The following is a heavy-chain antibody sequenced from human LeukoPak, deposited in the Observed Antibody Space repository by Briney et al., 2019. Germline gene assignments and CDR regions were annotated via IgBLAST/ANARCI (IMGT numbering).Heavy chain of an antibody. V-gene: IGHV3-11*01. CDR2: ISSSGSTI. CDR1: GFTFSDYY. J-gene: IGHJ6*02. CDR3: ARDLIVVVPAANPWAMDV. D-gene: IGHD2-2*01. Sequence: GGSLRLSCAASGFTFSDYYMSWIRQAPGKGLEWVSYISSSGSTIYYADSVKGRFTISRDNAKNSLYLQMNGLRAEDTAVYYCARDLIVVVPAANPWAMDVWGQGTTVTVSS.